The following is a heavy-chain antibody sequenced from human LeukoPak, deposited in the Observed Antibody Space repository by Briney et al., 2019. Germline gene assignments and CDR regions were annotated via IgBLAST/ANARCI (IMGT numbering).Heavy chain of an antibody. D-gene: IGHD3-10*01. Sequence: GGSLRLSCAASGFTFSSYAMSWVRQAPGKGLEWVSAISGSGGSTYYADSVKGRFTISRDISKNTLYLQMNSLRAEDTALYYCAKALYGTGTYSPFDVWGLGTLVTVSS. CDR1: GFTFSSYA. V-gene: IGHV3-23*01. CDR2: ISGSGGST. CDR3: AKALYGTGTYSPFDV. J-gene: IGHJ3*01.